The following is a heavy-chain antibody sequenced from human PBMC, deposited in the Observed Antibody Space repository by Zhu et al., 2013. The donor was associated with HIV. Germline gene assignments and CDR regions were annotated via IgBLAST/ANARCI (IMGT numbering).Heavy chain of an antibody. J-gene: IGHJ3*02. CDR3: ARDGYSYGNDAFDI. CDR1: GGSFSNYY. D-gene: IGHD5-18*01. CDR2: INHRGSI. V-gene: IGHV4-34*01. Sequence: QVQLQQWGAGLLKPSETLSLTCAVYGGSFSNYYWSWIRQPPGKGLEWIGEINHRGSINYNPSLKSRVTVSVDTSKNQFSLKLSSVTAADTAVYYCARDGYSYGNDAFDIWGQGTMVTVSS.